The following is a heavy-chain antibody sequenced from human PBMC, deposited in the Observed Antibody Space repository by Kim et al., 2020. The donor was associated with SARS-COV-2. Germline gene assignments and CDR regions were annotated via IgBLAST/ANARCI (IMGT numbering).Heavy chain of an antibody. D-gene: IGHD3-22*01. J-gene: IGHJ6*02. CDR3: ARWNSVYIGVDV. CDR2: INHSGRT. V-gene: IGHV4-34*01. Sequence: SETLSLTGAVYGGSFSDYYWSWIRQPPGKGLEWIGEINHSGRTNYNPSLKSRVTISVDTSKNHFSLNLTSVTAADTAVFYCARWNSVYIGVDVWGQGTTV. CDR1: GGSFSDYY.